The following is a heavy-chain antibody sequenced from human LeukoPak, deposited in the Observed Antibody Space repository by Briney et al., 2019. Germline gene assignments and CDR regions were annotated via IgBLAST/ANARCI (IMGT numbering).Heavy chain of an antibody. CDR2: IYPGDSDT. D-gene: IGHD2-2*01. J-gene: IGHJ6*02. CDR1: GYSFTSYW. Sequence: GEFLKISCKGSGYSFTSYWIGWVRQMPGKGLEWMGIIYPGDSDTTYSPSFQGQVTISADKSISTAYLQWSSLKASDTAMYYCARRDGYCSSTSCYADYYYGMDVWGQGTTVTVSS. CDR3: ARRDGYCSSTSCYADYYYGMDV. V-gene: IGHV5-51*01.